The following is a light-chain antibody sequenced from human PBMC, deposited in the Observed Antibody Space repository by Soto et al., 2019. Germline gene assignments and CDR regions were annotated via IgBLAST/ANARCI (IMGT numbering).Light chain of an antibody. J-gene: IGKJ1*01. CDR3: QQYNDWPRT. CDR2: GAS. CDR1: QSVSTN. Sequence: EIVMTQSPATLSVSPGERATLSCRASQSVSTNLAWYHQRPAQAPRLLIYGASIRATGVPARFSGSGSGTEFTLTISSLQSEDFEVYYCQQYNDWPRTFGQGTKVEIK. V-gene: IGKV3-15*01.